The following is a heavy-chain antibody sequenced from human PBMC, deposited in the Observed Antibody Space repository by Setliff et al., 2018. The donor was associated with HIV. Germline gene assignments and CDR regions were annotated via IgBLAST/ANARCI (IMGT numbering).Heavy chain of an antibody. CDR1: GYTFTSYG. CDR3: ARGGKITMVRGVMFYMDV. Sequence: EASVKVSCKASGYTFTSYGISWVRQAPGQGLEWMGWISAYNGNTNYAQKFQDRVTFTRDTSASTAYMELSSLRSEDTAVYYCARGGKITMVRGVMFYMDVWGKGTTVTVSS. J-gene: IGHJ6*03. V-gene: IGHV1-18*01. CDR2: ISAYNGNT. D-gene: IGHD3-10*01.